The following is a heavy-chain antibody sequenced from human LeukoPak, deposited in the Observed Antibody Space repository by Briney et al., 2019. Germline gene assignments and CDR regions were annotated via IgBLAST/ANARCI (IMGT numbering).Heavy chain of an antibody. CDR2: IRRDGTT. CDR3: TREGYFHDSSGYENDALDV. J-gene: IGHJ3*01. CDR1: GFTVSTKY. Sequence: GGSLRLSCAASGFTVSTKYMAWVRQAPGKGLEWDSVIRRDGTTSYADSVKGRFTISRDNSKSTLYLQMNSLTAEDTAVYYCTREGYFHDSSGYENDALDVWGQGTMVTISS. V-gene: IGHV3-53*01. D-gene: IGHD3-22*01.